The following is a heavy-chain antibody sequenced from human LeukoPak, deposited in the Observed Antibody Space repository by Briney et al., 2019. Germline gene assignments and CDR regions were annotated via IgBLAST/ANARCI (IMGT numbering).Heavy chain of an antibody. V-gene: IGHV3-7*01. CDR2: IKQDGSEK. J-gene: IGHJ3*02. CDR3: AILSFGAFDI. CDR1: GFTFSAFG. D-gene: IGHD3-3*01. Sequence: GGSLRLSCAASGFTFSAFGMNWVRQAPGKGLEWMANIKQDGSEKYYVDSVKGRFTISRDNAKNSLYLQMNSLRAEDTAVYYCAILSFGAFDIWGQGTMVTVSS.